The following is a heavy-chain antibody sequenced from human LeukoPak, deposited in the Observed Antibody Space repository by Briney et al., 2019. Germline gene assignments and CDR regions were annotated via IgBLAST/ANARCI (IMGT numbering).Heavy chain of an antibody. D-gene: IGHD6-19*01. V-gene: IGHV5-51*01. CDR1: GFSFPNYW. J-gene: IGHJ4*02. Sequence: GESLKTSCKGSGFSFPNYWIGWVRQMPGKGLEWMGIIYPGDSDTKYSPSFQGHVTFSVDKSINTAFLQWSSLEASDTATYYCVTYGSGYYYFDYWGQGTLVTVSS. CDR2: IYPGDSDT. CDR3: VTYGSGYYYFDY.